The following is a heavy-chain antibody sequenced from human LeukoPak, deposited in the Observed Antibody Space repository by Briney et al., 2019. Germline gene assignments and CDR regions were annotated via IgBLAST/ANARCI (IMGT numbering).Heavy chain of an antibody. CDR3: ARQLGRSPYYYYYYMDV. CDR2: IYYSGST. D-gene: IGHD7-27*01. Sequence: SETLSLTCTVSGGSISSSSYYWGWIRQPPGKGLEWIGSIYYSGSTYYNPSLKSRVTISVDTSKNQFSLKLSSVTAADTAVYYCARQLGRSPYYYYYYMDVWGKGTTVTVSS. V-gene: IGHV4-39*01. J-gene: IGHJ6*03. CDR1: GGSISSSSYY.